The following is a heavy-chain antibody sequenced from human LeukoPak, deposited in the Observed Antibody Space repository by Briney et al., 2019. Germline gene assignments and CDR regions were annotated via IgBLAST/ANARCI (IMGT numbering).Heavy chain of an antibody. V-gene: IGHV3-13*01. CDR3: ARAPGGYSYPDAFDI. J-gene: IGHJ3*02. Sequence: PGGSLRLSCAASGFTFSSYDMHWVRQATGKGLEWVSAIGTAGDTYYPGSVKGRFTISRENAKNSLYLQMNSLRAGDTAVYYCARAPGGYSYPDAFDIWGQGTMVTVSS. CDR2: IGTAGDT. CDR1: GFTFSSYD. D-gene: IGHD5-18*01.